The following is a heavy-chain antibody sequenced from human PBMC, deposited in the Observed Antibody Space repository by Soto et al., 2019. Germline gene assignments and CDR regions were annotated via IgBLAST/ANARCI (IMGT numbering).Heavy chain of an antibody. Sequence: GESLKISCKGSGYSFTSYWIGWVRQMPGKGLEWMGIIYPGDSDTRYSPSFQGQVTISVDKSISTAYLQWSSLKLRSVTAADTAVYYCARESSHSQHDDWGQGTLVTVSS. V-gene: IGHV5-51*01. J-gene: IGHJ4*02. CDR2: IYPGDSDT. D-gene: IGHD6-13*01. CDR1: GYSFTSYW. CDR3: ARESSHSQHDD.